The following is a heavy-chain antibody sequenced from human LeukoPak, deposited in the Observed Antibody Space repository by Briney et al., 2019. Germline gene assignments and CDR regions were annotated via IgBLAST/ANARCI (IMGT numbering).Heavy chain of an antibody. CDR2: IYYSGST. Sequence: PTQTLSLTCTVSGGSISSGGYYWGWLRQPPGKGLEWIGSIYYSGSTYYNPSLKSRVTISVDTSKNQFSLKLSSVTAADTAVYYCASVDCSSTSCYTFYFDYWGQGTLVTVSS. D-gene: IGHD2-2*02. CDR1: GGSISSGGYY. V-gene: IGHV4-39*01. CDR3: ASVDCSSTSCYTFYFDY. J-gene: IGHJ4*02.